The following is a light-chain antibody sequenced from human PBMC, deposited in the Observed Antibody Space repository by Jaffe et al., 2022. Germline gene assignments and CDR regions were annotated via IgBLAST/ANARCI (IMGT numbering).Light chain of an antibody. CDR3: ISYTSSSTTDWV. J-gene: IGLJ3*02. V-gene: IGLV2-14*03. CDR1: SSDVGGYNY. Sequence: QSALTQPASVSGSPGQSITISCTGTSSDVGGYNYVSWYQQHPGKAPKLMIYDVSNRPSGVSNRFSGSKSGNTASLTISGLQAEDEADYYCISYTSSSTTDWVFGGGTKLTVL. CDR2: DVS.